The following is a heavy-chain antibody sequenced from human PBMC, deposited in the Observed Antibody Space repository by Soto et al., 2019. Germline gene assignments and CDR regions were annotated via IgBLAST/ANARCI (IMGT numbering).Heavy chain of an antibody. V-gene: IGHV3-21*01. Sequence: PGGSLRLSCAASGFTFTRYCMNWVRQAPGKGLEWVSSISCNTSYIYYGDSMKGRFTISRDNAKNSLYLEMNSLRAEDTAVYYCSRESEDLTSNFDYWGQGTLVTVSS. J-gene: IGHJ4*02. CDR1: GFTFTRYC. CDR2: ISCNTSYI. CDR3: SRESEDLTSNFDY.